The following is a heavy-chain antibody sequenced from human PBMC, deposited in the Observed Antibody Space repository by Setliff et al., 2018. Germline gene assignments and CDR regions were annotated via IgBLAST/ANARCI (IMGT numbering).Heavy chain of an antibody. CDR3: ARGRNIAARLLDS. CDR2: INHRGST. J-gene: IGHJ4*02. V-gene: IGHV4-34*01. Sequence: SETLSLTCAAYGGTFSDYHWTWIRQSPEKGLEWIGEINHRGSTNYNPSLKSRVTISIDTSKDQFSLKLISMTAADTAVYYCARGRNIAARLLDSWGQGIPVTVSS. D-gene: IGHD6-6*01. CDR1: GGTFSDYH.